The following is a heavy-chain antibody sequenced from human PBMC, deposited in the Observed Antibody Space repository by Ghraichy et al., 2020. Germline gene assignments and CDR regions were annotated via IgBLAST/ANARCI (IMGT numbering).Heavy chain of an antibody. D-gene: IGHD5-24*01. CDR1: GFTFSSYG. CDR3: AKDGRDVDGMDV. V-gene: IGHV3-30*18. J-gene: IGHJ6*02. CDR2: ISYDGSNK. Sequence: GGSLRLSCAASGFTFSSYGMHWVRQAPGKGLEWVAVISYDGSNKYYADSVKGRFTISRDNSKNKLYLQMNSLRAEDTAVYYCAKDGRDVDGMDVWGQGTTVTVSS.